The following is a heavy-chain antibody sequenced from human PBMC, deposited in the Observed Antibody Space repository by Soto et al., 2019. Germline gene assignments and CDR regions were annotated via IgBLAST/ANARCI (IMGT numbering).Heavy chain of an antibody. Sequence: GGSVRLSCAASGFTFSSYGMHWVRQAPGKELEWVAVIWYDGSNKYYADSVKGRFTISRDNSKSTLYLQMNSLRAEDTAVYYCARDIVVVVADNTYNWFDPWGQGTLVTVSS. CDR2: IWYDGSNK. CDR1: GFTFSSYG. V-gene: IGHV3-33*01. J-gene: IGHJ5*02. CDR3: ARDIVVVVADNTYNWFDP. D-gene: IGHD2-15*01.